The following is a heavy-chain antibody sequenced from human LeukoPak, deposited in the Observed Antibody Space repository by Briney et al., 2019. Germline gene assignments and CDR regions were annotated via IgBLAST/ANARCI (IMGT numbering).Heavy chain of an antibody. V-gene: IGHV3-21*01. J-gene: IGHJ4*02. CDR1: GFTFSSYS. D-gene: IGHD1/OR15-1a*01. CDR2: ISSSSSYI. CDR3: ARDGWNTGYFDY. Sequence: KTGGSLRLSCAASGFTFSSYSMNWVRQAPGKGLEWVSSISSSSSYIYYADSVKGRFTISRDNAKNSLYLQMNSLRAEDTAVYYCARDGWNTGYFDYWGQGTLVTVSS.